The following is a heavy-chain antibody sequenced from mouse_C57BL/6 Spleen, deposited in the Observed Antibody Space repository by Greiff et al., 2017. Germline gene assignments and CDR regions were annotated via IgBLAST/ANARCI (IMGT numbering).Heavy chain of an antibody. Sequence: VQLQQPGAELVRPGSSVKLSCKASGYTFTSYWMHWVKQRPIQGLEWIGNIDPSDSETHYNQKFKDKATLTVDKSSSTAYMQLSSLTSEDSAVYYGARITTVANYFDYWGQGTTLTVSS. CDR1: GYTFTSYW. V-gene: IGHV1-52*01. CDR2: IDPSDSET. J-gene: IGHJ2*01. D-gene: IGHD1-1*01. CDR3: ARITTVANYFDY.